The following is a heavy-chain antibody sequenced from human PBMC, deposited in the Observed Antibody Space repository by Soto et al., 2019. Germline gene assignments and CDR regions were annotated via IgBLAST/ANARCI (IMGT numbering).Heavy chain of an antibody. CDR2: IYHSGST. J-gene: IGHJ5*02. D-gene: IGHD3-22*01. V-gene: IGHV4-38-2*02. CDR1: GYSISSGYY. Sequence: SETLSLTCAVSGYSISSGYYWGWIRQPPGKGLEWIGSIYHSGSTYYNPSLKSRVTISVDTSKNQFSLKLSSVTAADTAVYYCARDQLASSGYYSINWFDPWGQGTLVTVS. CDR3: ARDQLASSGYYSINWFDP.